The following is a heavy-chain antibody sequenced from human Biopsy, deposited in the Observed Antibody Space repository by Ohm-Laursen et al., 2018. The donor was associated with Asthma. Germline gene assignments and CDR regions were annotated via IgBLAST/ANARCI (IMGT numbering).Heavy chain of an antibody. CDR2: ISYSGST. CDR1: GGSVSSGSYY. D-gene: IGHD2-15*01. J-gene: IGHJ2*01. V-gene: IGHV4-61*01. Sequence: TLSLTCTVSGGSVSSGSYYWSWIRQPPGKGLAWVSYISYSGSTDYNPSLKSRLTISMDASKNQFSLKLSSVTAADTAVYYCARVPTTLRYFDLWGRGTLVTVSS. CDR3: ARVPTTLRYFDL.